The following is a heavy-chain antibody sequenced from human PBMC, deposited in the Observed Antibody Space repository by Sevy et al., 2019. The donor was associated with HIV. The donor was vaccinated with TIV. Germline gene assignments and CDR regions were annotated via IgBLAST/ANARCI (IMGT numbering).Heavy chain of an antibody. Sequence: GGSLRLSCAASGFTFSSYWMSWVRQAPGKGLEWVANIKQDGSEKYYLDSVKVRFTISRDNAKNSLYLQMNSLRAEDTAVYYCAREISLHCSSTSCYEDYWGQGTLVTVSS. J-gene: IGHJ4*02. CDR2: IKQDGSEK. D-gene: IGHD2-2*01. V-gene: IGHV3-7*01. CDR3: AREISLHCSSTSCYEDY. CDR1: GFTFSSYW.